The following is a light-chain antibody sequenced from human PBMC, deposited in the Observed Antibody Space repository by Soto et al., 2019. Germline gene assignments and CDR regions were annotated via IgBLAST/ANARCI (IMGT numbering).Light chain of an antibody. V-gene: IGKV3-20*01. Sequence: EIVLTQSPGILSLSPGEGATLSCRASQSVSSNYLAWYQHKPGQAPRLLIYGASSRATGIPDRFSGSGSGTDFTLTIGRLEPEDFAVYYCHQYGISPPRTFGQGTKV. J-gene: IGKJ1*01. CDR3: HQYGISPPRT. CDR1: QSVSSNY. CDR2: GAS.